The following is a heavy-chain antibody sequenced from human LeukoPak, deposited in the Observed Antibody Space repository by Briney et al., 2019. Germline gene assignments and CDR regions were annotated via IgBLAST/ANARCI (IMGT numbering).Heavy chain of an antibody. CDR3: ALLFSSTWYRFDS. D-gene: IGHD6-13*01. V-gene: IGHV1-2*02. CDR2: VNPNSGDT. CDR1: GYTFTDYY. Sequence: ASVKVSCKASGYTFTDYYMHWVRQDPGQGLEWMGWVNPNSGDTNYVHKFQGRVTMTSDTSISTAYMDLSRVRSDDTAVYYCALLFSSTWYRFDSWGQGTLVTVSS. J-gene: IGHJ4*02.